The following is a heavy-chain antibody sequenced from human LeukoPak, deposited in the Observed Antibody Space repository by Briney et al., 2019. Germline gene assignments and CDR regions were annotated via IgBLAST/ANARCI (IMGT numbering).Heavy chain of an antibody. CDR1: GYSFNNFG. J-gene: IGHJ4*02. CDR2: ISVYNGNT. D-gene: IGHD5-12*01. CDR3: AKGRGGGYDRGYFDY. V-gene: IGHV1-18*01. Sequence: ASVKVSCKASGYSFNNFGISWVRQAPGEGLEWMGGISVYNGNTNYAQKLQGRVTMTTDTSTTTAYMELRSLRSDDTAVYYCAKGRGGGYDRGYFDYWGQGTLVTVSS.